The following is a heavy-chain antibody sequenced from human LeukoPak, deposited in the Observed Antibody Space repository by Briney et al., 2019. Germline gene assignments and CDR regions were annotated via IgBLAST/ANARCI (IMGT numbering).Heavy chain of an antibody. CDR2: ISRRSGAT. J-gene: IGHJ4*02. Sequence: ASVKVSCKASGSIFSDYYMHWVRQVPGRGFEWMAWISRRSGATKIAPKFQGRVTLTRDISISTAYVELTNLASDDTAVYYCVSWAGGNSDVASFDFWGQGTLVLVSS. V-gene: IGHV1-2*02. CDR3: VSWAGGNSDVASFDF. D-gene: IGHD2-21*01. CDR1: GSIFSDYY.